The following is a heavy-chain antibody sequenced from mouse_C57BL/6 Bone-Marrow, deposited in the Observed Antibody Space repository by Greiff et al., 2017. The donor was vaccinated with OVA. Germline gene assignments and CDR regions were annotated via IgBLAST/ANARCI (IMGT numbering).Heavy chain of an antibody. CDR1: GYTFTSYG. D-gene: IGHD1-1*01. CDR2: IYPRSGNT. Sequence: VQLQQSGAELARPGASVKLSCKASGYTFTSYGISWVKQRTGQGLEWIGEIYPRSGNTYYNEKFKGKATLTADKSSSTAYMELRSLTSEDSAVYFCARWPPTVVATDYYFDYWGQGTTLTVSS. V-gene: IGHV1-81*01. J-gene: IGHJ2*01. CDR3: ARWPPTVVATDYYFDY.